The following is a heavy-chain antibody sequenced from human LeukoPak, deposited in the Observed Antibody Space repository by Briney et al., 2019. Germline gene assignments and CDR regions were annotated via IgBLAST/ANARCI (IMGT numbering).Heavy chain of an antibody. Sequence: GRSLRLSCAASGFTFSSYDMHWVRQAPGKGLEWVAVMSYDGSNKDYADSVKGRFTISRDNYKNTLYVQMNSLRAEDTAVYYCAKDSSGGWLRSYYFDSWGQGTLVTVSS. CDR1: GFTFSSYD. J-gene: IGHJ4*02. CDR2: MSYDGSNK. D-gene: IGHD5-24*01. CDR3: AKDSSGGWLRSYYFDS. V-gene: IGHV3-30*18.